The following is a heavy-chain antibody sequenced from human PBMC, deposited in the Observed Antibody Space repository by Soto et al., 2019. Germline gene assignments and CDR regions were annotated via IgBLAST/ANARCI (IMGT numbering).Heavy chain of an antibody. D-gene: IGHD3-22*01. CDR2: ITRDGTI. J-gene: IGHJ4*02. Sequence: EVQLLESGGGLVQPGGSLRLSCAASGFIFTNYAMSWVRQAPGEGLEWVSAITRDGTIYYTESVKGRFTISRDNSKNTVYLQMNSLRAEDTAVYYCVKEPYEGAYGDFWGQGTLVTVSS. V-gene: IGHV3-23*01. CDR3: VKEPYEGAYGDF. CDR1: GFIFTNYA.